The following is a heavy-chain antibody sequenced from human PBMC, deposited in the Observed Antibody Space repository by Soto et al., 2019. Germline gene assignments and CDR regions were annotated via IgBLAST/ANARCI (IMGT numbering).Heavy chain of an antibody. CDR3: ARQWGGDY. J-gene: IGHJ4*02. CDR2: FYFSGST. V-gene: IGHV4-59*08. CDR1: GGSISSYY. D-gene: IGHD3-16*01. Sequence: SETLSLTCTVSGGSISSYYWSWIRQPPGKGLEWIGYFYFSGSTYYNPSLKSRVTISVDRSNNQFSLKLTSVTAADTAVYYCARQWGGDYWGQGTLVTVSS.